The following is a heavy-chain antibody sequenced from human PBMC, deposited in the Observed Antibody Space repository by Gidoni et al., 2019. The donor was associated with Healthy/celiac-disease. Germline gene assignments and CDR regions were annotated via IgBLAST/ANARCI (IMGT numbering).Heavy chain of an antibody. V-gene: IGHV4-30-2*01. Sequence: QLQLQESGSGLVKPSQTLSLTCAVSGGSISSGGYSWSWIRQPPGKGLEWIGYIYHSGSTYYNPSLKSRVTISVDRSKIQFSLKLSSVTAADTAVYYCASSTTRSRHVKWELLEGFDYWGQGTLVTVSS. D-gene: IGHD1-26*01. J-gene: IGHJ4*02. CDR1: GGSISSGGYS. CDR3: ASSTTRSRHVKWELLEGFDY. CDR2: IYHSGST.